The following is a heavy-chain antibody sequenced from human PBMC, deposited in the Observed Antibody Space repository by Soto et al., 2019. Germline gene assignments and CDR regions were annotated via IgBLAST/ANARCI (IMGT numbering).Heavy chain of an antibody. CDR3: ARDWGYDSSGYPHPAGWCDP. J-gene: IGHJ5*02. CDR2: INPNSGGT. V-gene: IGHV1-2*02. D-gene: IGHD3-22*01. Sequence: GASVKVSCKASGYTFTGYYMHWVRQAPGQGLEWMGWINPNSGGTNYAQKFQGRVTMTRDTSISTAYMELSRLRSDDTAVYYCARDWGYDSSGYPHPAGWCDPWGQGTLVTVSS. CDR1: GYTFTGYY.